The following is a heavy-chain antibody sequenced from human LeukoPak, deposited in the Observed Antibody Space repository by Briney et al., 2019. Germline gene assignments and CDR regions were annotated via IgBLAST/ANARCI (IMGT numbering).Heavy chain of an antibody. CDR2: IKSKTDGGTT. D-gene: IGHD2-15*01. CDR1: GFTFSDHY. V-gene: IGHV3-15*01. Sequence: GGSLRLSCAASGFTFSDHYMDWVRQAPGKGLEWVGRIKSKTDGGTTDYAAPVKGRFTISRDDSKNTLYLQMNSLKTEDTAVYYCITTPFNDAFDIWGQGTMVTVSS. CDR3: ITTPFNDAFDI. J-gene: IGHJ3*02.